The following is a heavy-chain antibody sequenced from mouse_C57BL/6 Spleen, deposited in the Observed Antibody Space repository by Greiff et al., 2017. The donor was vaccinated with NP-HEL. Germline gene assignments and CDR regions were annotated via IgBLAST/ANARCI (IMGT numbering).Heavy chain of an antibody. D-gene: IGHD1-1*01. V-gene: IGHV1-53*01. Sequence: QVQLQQPGTELVKPGASVKLSCKASGYTFTSYWMHWVKQRPGQGLEWIGNINPSNGGTNYTEKFKSKATLTVDKSSITAYMQLSSLTSEDSAVYYCARGYGSSYGFAYWGQGTLVTVSA. CDR1: GYTFTSYW. CDR2: INPSNGGT. CDR3: ARGYGSSYGFAY. J-gene: IGHJ3*01.